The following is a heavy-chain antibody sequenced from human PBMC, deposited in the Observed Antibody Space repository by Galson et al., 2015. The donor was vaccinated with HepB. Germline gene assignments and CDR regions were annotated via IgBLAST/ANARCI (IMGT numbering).Heavy chain of an antibody. D-gene: IGHD3-3*01. J-gene: IGHJ3*02. CDR3: TRRFLERLGVAFDI. Sequence: SLRLSCAASGFTFGDYAMSWFRQAPGKGLEWVDFIRSKAYGGTTEYAASVKGRFTISRDDSKSIAYLQMNSLKTEDTAVYYCTRRFLERLGVAFDIRGQGTMVTVSS. V-gene: IGHV3-49*03. CDR2: IRSKAYGGTT. CDR1: GFTFGDYA.